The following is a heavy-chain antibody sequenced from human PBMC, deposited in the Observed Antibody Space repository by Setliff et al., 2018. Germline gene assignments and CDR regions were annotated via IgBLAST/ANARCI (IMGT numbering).Heavy chain of an antibody. J-gene: IGHJ4*02. CDR3: ARGPPDFVVVPAAAKFDF. CDR1: GYTFTSYG. Sequence: ASVKVSCKASGYTFTSYGISWVRQAPGQGLEWMGWISAYAQKFQGRVTMTTDTPTSTAYMELRSLRSDDTAVYYCARGPPDFVVVPAAAKFDFWGQGTLVTVSS. D-gene: IGHD2-2*01. V-gene: IGHV1-18*01. CDR2: ISA.